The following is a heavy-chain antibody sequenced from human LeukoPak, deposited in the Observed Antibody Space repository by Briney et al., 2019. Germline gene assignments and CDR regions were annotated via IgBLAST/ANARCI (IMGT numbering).Heavy chain of an antibody. CDR2: ISGSGGST. Sequence: GGSLRLSCAASGFTFSSYAMSWVRQAPGKGLEWVSVISGSGGSTYYADSVKGRFTISRDNSKNTLYLQMNSLRAEDTAVYYCAKGGGGGGRAAAGLLEGFDYWGQGTLVTVSS. CDR1: GFTFSSYA. V-gene: IGHV3-23*01. J-gene: IGHJ4*02. D-gene: IGHD6-25*01. CDR3: AKGGGGGGRAAAGLLEGFDY.